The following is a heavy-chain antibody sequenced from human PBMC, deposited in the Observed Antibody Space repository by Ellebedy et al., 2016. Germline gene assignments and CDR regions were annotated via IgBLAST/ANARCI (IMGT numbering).Heavy chain of an antibody. J-gene: IGHJ3*01. CDR2: GFHTGTT. Sequence: SETLSLTCNVSGGPVSSDYWNWIRRPPGKGLEWIGYGFHTGTTNSNPSLKSRVTMSVDTSKSQISLRLVSVTAADTAVYYCAKWNGAWNAFDVWGRGTMVTVSS. D-gene: IGHD1-1*01. V-gene: IGHV4-59*02. CDR1: GGPVSSDY. CDR3: AKWNGAWNAFDV.